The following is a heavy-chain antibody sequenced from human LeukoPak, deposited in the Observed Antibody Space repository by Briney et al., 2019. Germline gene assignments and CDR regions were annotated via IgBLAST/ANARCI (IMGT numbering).Heavy chain of an antibody. CDR1: GYSFSTNM. V-gene: IGHV3-7*01. CDR3: MSAHGY. J-gene: IGHJ4*02. CDR2: ILPAGKES. Sequence: PGGSLRLSCVVSGYSFSTNMMTWVRQAPGKGLEWVATILPAGKESYRVDSVKGRFVISRDNAKNSLFLEMNSLRHDDTALYYCMSAHGYWGQGTLVTVSS.